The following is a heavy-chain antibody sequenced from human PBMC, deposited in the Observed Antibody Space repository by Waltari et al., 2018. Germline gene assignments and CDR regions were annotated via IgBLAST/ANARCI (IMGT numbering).Heavy chain of an antibody. D-gene: IGHD6-19*01. CDR1: KFTFSSYS. CDR2: INSDGTYT. V-gene: IGHV3-74*01. Sequence: DVQLVESGGGLVQPGGSLRLSCAASKFTFSSYSMHWVRQAPGKGLVWVSRINSDGTYTTYADSVKGRFTISRDNAKNTLYLQMNNLRAEDTAVYYCVRGSGGWYGVDYWGQGALVTVSS. J-gene: IGHJ4*02. CDR3: VRGSGGWYGVDY.